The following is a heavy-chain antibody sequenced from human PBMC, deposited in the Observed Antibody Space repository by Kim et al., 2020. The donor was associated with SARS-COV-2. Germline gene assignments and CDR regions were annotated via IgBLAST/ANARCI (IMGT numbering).Heavy chain of an antibody. CDR2: ISSRGMTK. D-gene: IGHD2-21*02. Sequence: GGSLRLSCAASGFTFSSYEMTWVRQAPGKGLEWVSYISSRGMTKYYADSVKGRYTISSDNAKNSVYLQMNSLRAEDTAVYYCAITGSDRGNYFDYCGQRIIVTVSS. V-gene: IGHV3-48*03. J-gene: IGHJ4*02. CDR1: GFTFSSYE. CDR3: AITGSDRGNYFDY.